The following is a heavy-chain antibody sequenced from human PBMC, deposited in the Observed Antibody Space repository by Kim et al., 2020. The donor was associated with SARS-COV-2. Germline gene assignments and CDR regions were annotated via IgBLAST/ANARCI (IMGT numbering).Heavy chain of an antibody. D-gene: IGHD2-8*01. CDR3: ARRAPCRNGVPACMVV. CDR2: INSDGRTR. V-gene: IGHV3-74*01. CDR1: GFTFSSYW. J-gene: IGHJ6*01. Sequence: GGSLRLSCAASGFTFSSYWMHWVRQAPGKGLVWVSRINSDGRTRNYADSVKGQCTISRDNAKNTLYLQLNSLRPEDTAVDDCARRAPCRNGVPACMVVWG.